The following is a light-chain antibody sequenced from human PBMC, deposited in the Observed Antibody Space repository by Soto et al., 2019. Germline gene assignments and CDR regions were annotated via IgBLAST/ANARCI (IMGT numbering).Light chain of an antibody. V-gene: IGKV3-20*01. CDR2: GAS. CDR1: QNIRGIY. Sequence: EIVLTQSPGTLSLSPGEGATLSCRASQNIRGIYLAWYQQKPAQAPSLLIYGASNRATGIPDRFSGSGSGTDFTLTITRLEPEDFGVYYCHNFGGSLTFGGGTKVEIK. J-gene: IGKJ4*01. CDR3: HNFGGSLT.